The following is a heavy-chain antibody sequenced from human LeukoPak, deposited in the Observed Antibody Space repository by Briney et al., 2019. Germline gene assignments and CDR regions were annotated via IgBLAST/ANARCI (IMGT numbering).Heavy chain of an antibody. CDR3: AKEQRIRHCSEGVCMEGYYFDY. J-gene: IGHJ4*02. CDR1: GFNFNIFA. Sequence: GGSLRLSCTGSGFNFNIFAMNWVRQAPGQGLESVSVLSRGGGTTNYADSVKGRFTISRDKSKNMVFLQMNSLRPEDRAVYYCAKEQRIRHCSEGVCMEGYYFDYWGQGSLVTVSS. CDR2: LSRGGGTT. D-gene: IGHD2-8*01. V-gene: IGHV3-23*01.